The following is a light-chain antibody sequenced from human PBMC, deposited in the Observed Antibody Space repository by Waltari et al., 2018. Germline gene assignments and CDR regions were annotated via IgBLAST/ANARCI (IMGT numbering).Light chain of an antibody. Sequence: QSVLTQPPSVSAAAGQKGTISCPGSGPNIGNNFVPWYQQLPGTAPKLLIFDTNKRPSGIPARFSGSKSGSSATLGIAGLQTGDEAEYYCGTWDSSLSVVFGGGTKLTVL. CDR2: DTN. V-gene: IGLV1-51*01. CDR3: GTWDSSLSVV. J-gene: IGLJ2*01. CDR1: GPNIGNNF.